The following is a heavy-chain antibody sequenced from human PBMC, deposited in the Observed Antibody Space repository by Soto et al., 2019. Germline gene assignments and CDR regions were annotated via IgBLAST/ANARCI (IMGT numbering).Heavy chain of an antibody. Sequence: ASVKVSCKASGGTFSSYAISWVRQAPGQGLEWMGGIIPIFGTANYAQQFQGRVTITADESTSTAYMELSSLRSEDTAVYYCARGPVEQWLVVRDDAFDIWGQGTMVTVSS. D-gene: IGHD6-19*01. CDR2: IIPIFGTA. V-gene: IGHV1-69*13. CDR1: GGTFSSYA. CDR3: ARGPVEQWLVVRDDAFDI. J-gene: IGHJ3*02.